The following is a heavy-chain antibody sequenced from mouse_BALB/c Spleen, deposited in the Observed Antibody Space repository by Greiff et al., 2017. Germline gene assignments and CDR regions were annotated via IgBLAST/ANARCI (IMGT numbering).Heavy chain of an antibody. J-gene: IGHJ4*01. CDR3: ANLLRLRGYYAMDY. CDR1: GYSFTSYY. D-gene: IGHD1-2*01. CDR2: IDPFNGGT. Sequence: VQLQQSGPELMKPGASVKISCKASGYSFTSYYMHWVKQSHGKSLEWIGYIDPFNGGTSYNQKFKGKATLTVDKSSSTAYMHLSSLTSEDSAVYYCANLLRLRGYYAMDYGGQGTSVTVSS. V-gene: IGHV1S135*01.